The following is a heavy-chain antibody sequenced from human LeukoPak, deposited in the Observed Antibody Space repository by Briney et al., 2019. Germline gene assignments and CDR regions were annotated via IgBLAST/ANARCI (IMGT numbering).Heavy chain of an antibody. CDR3: ARDYYGSGSYWFDP. Sequence: SETLSLTCTVSGGSISSGSYYWSWIRQPAGKGLEWIGRIYTSGSTNYNPSLKSRVTMSVDTSKNQFSLKLSSVTAADTAVYYCARDYYGSGSYWFDPWGQGTLVTVSS. V-gene: IGHV4-61*02. D-gene: IGHD3-10*01. CDR1: GGSISSGSYY. J-gene: IGHJ5*02. CDR2: IYTSGST.